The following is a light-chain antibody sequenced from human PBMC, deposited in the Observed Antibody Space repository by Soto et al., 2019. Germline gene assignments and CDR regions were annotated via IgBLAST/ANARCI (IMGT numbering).Light chain of an antibody. V-gene: IGKV3-15*01. CDR3: QQYNNWPPRYT. J-gene: IGKJ2*01. CDR2: GAS. Sequence: EIVMTQSPSTLSVSPGERATLSCRASQSVSSTLAWYQQKPGQAPMLLIYGASTRATGIPARFSGSGSGTEFTLTISSLQSEDFAVYYCQQYNNWPPRYTFGQGTKLEIK. CDR1: QSVSST.